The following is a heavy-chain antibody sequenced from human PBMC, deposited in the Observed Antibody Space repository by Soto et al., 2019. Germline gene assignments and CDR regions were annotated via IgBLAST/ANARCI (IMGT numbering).Heavy chain of an antibody. CDR1: GGTFSSYA. D-gene: IGHD6-6*01. Sequence: QVQLVQSGAEVKKPGSSVKVSCKASGGTFSSYAISWVRQAPGQGLEWMGGIIPIFGTANYAQKFQGRVTITADESTSTAYMELSSLRSEDTAVYYFARVQASSSSHYYYGMDVWGQGTTVTVSS. V-gene: IGHV1-69*01. CDR2: IIPIFGTA. CDR3: ARVQASSSSHYYYGMDV. J-gene: IGHJ6*02.